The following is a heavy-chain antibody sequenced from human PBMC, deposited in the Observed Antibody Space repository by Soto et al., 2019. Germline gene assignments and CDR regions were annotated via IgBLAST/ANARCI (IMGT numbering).Heavy chain of an antibody. D-gene: IGHD3-16*01. CDR1: VGSISSYY. V-gene: IGHV4-59*08. Sequence: SETLSLTCTVSVGSISSYYWSWIRQPPGKGLEWIGYIYYSGSTNYNPSLKSRVTISVDTSKNQFSLKLSSVTAADTAVYYCGRWERGGWGNPYDYIWGSYGPWAFNIWAQGTRVPVSS. J-gene: IGHJ3*02. CDR2: IYYSGST. CDR3: GRWERGGWGNPYDYIWGSYGPWAFNI.